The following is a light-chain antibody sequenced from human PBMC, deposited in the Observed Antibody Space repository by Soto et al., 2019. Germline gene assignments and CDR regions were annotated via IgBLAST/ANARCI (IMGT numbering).Light chain of an antibody. V-gene: IGLV2-14*01. CDR1: SSDVGDYIS. CDR2: EVS. CDR3: TSYTSSTTLYV. Sequence: QSVLTQPASVSGSPGQSISISCTGPSSDVGDYISVSWFQQHPGKAPKLMIYEVSNRPSGVSNRFSGSKSANTASLTISGLQDEDEADYYCTSYTSSTTLYVFGTGTKVTVL. J-gene: IGLJ1*01.